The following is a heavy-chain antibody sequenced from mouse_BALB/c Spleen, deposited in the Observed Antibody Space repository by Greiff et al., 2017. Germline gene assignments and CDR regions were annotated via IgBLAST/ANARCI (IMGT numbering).Heavy chain of an antibody. J-gene: IGHJ3*01. D-gene: IGHD2-14*01. CDR3: AREGERYLWEY. V-gene: IGHV1-12*01. CDR2: IYPGYGGT. Sequence: QVQLQQSGAELVRSGASVKMSCKASGYTFTSYNMHWVKQTPGQGLEWIGYIYPGYGGTNSNPKFKGKATLAGDTSSSTAYMQISSLTSEDSAVYFCAREGERYLWEYGGQGTLGTVSA. CDR1: GYTFTSYN.